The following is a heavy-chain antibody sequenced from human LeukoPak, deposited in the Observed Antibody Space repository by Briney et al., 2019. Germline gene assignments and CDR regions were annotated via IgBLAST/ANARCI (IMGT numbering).Heavy chain of an antibody. CDR3: AKDRPTYYDFWSGYSPLDY. D-gene: IGHD3-3*01. J-gene: IGHJ4*02. V-gene: IGHV3-11*01. Sequence: GGSLRLSCAASGFTFSDYYMSWIRQAPGKGLEWVSYISSSGSTIYYADSVKGRFTISRDNAKNSLYLQMNSLRAEDTAVYYCAKDRPTYYDFWSGYSPLDYWGQGTLVTVSS. CDR2: ISSSGSTI. CDR1: GFTFSDYY.